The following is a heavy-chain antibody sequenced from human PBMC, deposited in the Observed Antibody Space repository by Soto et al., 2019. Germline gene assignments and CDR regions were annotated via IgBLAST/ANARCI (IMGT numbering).Heavy chain of an antibody. CDR3: ARQMITFGSYAFDI. J-gene: IGHJ3*02. V-gene: IGHV4-59*08. CDR1: GGSISSYY. Sequence: SETLSLTCTVSGGSISSYYWSWIRQPPGKGLEWIGYIYYSGSTNYNPSLKSRVTISVDTSKNQFSLKLSSVTAADTAVYYCARQMITFGSYAFDIWGQGTMVTVSS. CDR2: IYYSGST. D-gene: IGHD3-16*01.